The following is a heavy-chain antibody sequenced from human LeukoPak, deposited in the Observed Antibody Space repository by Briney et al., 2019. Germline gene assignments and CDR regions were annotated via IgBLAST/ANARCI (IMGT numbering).Heavy chain of an antibody. J-gene: IGHJ4*02. V-gene: IGHV3-33*01. CDR1: GFTFSSYG. CDR2: IWYDGSNK. CDR3: AREKTGYDSDFDY. D-gene: IGHD5-12*01. Sequence: GGSLRLSCAASGFTFSSYGTHWVRQAPGKGLEWVAVIWYDGSNKYYADSVKGRFTISRDNSKNTLYLQMNSLRAEDTAVYYCAREKTGYDSDFDYWGQGTLVTVSS.